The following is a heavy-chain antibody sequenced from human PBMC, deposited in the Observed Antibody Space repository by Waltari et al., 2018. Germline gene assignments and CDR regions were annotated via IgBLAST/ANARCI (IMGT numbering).Heavy chain of an antibody. CDR2: ISYDGSNK. J-gene: IGHJ4*02. CDR3: AHTMTTVTTPFDY. CDR1: GFTFSSYG. Sequence: QVQLVESGGGVVQPGRSLRLSCAASGFTFSSYGMHWVRQTPGKGLEWGAVISYDGSNKYYADSVKGRFTIARDNSKNTLYLQMNSLRAEDTAVYYCAHTMTTVTTPFDYWGQGTLVTVSS. V-gene: IGHV3-30*03. D-gene: IGHD4-17*01.